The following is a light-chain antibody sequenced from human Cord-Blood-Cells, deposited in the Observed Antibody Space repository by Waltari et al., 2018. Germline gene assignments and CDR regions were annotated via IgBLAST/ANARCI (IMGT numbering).Light chain of an antibody. CDR2: DAS. CDR3: QQYDNRPYT. CDR1: QNISNY. V-gene: IGKV1-33*01. Sequence: IQMTQSPSYMSASVADKVQVTCQASQNISNYLNWYQQKTGKAPKLLINDASNLETGVPARFSGSGSGTDFTFTISSLQPEDIATYYCQQYDNRPYTFGQGTKLEIK. J-gene: IGKJ2*01.